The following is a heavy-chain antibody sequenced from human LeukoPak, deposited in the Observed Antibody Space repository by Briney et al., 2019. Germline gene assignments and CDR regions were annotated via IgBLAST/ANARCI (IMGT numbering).Heavy chain of an antibody. CDR1: GFTFSSYE. CDR3: AKVRGPGYSSGWYYYYYMDV. Sequence: PGGSLRLSCAASGFTFSSYEMNWVRQAPGKGLEWVSYISSSGSTIYYADSVKGRFTISRDNAKNSLYLQMNSLRAEDTAVYYCAKVRGPGYSSGWYYYYYMDVWGKGTTVTVSS. D-gene: IGHD6-19*01. CDR2: ISSSGSTI. V-gene: IGHV3-48*03. J-gene: IGHJ6*03.